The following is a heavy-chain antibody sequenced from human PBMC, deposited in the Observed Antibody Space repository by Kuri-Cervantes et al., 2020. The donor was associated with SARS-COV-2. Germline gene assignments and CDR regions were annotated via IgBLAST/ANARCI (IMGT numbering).Heavy chain of an antibody. D-gene: IGHD6-19*01. J-gene: IGHJ4*02. Sequence: GSLRLSCTVSGGSISSGDYYWSWIRQPPGKGLEWIGEINHSGSTNYNPSLKSRVTISVDTSKNQFSLKLSSVTAADTAVYYCARGRGTYSSGWYPFDYWGQGTLVTVSS. CDR3: ARGRGTYSSGWYPFDY. V-gene: IGHV4-39*07. CDR2: INHSGST. CDR1: GGSISSGDYY.